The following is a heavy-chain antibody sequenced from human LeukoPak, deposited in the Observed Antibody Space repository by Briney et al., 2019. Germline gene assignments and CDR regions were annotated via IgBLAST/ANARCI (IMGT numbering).Heavy chain of an antibody. J-gene: IGHJ4*02. CDR1: GGTFSSYA. Sequence: GASVKVSCKASGGTFSSYAISWVRQAPGQGLEWMGGIIPIFGTANYAQKFQGRVTITADESTSTAYMELSSLRSEDTAVYYCARAQPPPRWGSGSYYIGYWGQGTLVTVSS. V-gene: IGHV1-69*13. CDR2: IIPIFGTA. D-gene: IGHD3-10*01. CDR3: ARAQPPPRWGSGSYYIGY.